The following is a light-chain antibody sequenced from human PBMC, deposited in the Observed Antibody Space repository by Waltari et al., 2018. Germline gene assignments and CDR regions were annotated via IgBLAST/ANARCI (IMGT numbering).Light chain of an antibody. CDR1: ALPKQY. CDR2: KDS. CDR3: QAADINGLSWV. V-gene: IGLV3-25*03. J-gene: IGLJ3*02. Sequence: SSELTQPPSVSVSPGQTARITCFGDALPKQYANWYQQKSGQAPGQIKYKDSERPSEIPERFSGSTSGTTVTLTISGVQAQDEADYYCQAADINGLSWVFGGGTKLTVL.